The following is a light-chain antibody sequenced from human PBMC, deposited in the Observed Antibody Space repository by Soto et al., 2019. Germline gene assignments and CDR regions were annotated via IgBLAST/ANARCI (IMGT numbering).Light chain of an antibody. Sequence: EIVMTQSPATLSVSPGERATLSCRASESVSNNLAWYQKKPGQAPRLLIYGASTRANGIPARFSGSGSGTEFTLTISSLQSEDFAVDYCQQYNNWWTFGQGTRVEIK. J-gene: IGKJ1*01. CDR2: GAS. CDR3: QQYNNWWT. V-gene: IGKV3-15*01. CDR1: ESVSNN.